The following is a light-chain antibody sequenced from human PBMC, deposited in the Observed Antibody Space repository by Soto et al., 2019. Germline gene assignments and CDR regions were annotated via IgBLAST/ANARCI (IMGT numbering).Light chain of an antibody. V-gene: IGKV4-1*01. CDR3: QQFYSLPLT. J-gene: IGKJ4*01. CDR2: WAS. Sequence: DIVMTQSPDSLAVSLGERATINCKSSQSVLYSSNNKNHLAWYQQKPGQPPKLVIDWASTREPGVPDRFSASGSGTDFTLTINSLQAEDVAFYYCQQFYSLPLTFGGGTKVELK. CDR1: QSVLYSSNNKNH.